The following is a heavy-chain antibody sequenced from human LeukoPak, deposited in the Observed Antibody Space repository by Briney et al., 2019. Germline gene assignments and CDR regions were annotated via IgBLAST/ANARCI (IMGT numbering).Heavy chain of an antibody. V-gene: IGHV3-9*01. CDR2: VSWNSGSI. CDR3: AKDKFGGDQQLVRGYDY. CDR1: GFTFDDYA. Sequence: PGGSLRLSCAASGFTFDDYATHWVRQAPGKGLEWVSGVSWNSGSIDYADSVKGRFTISRDNAKSSLYLQMNSLRAEDTALYYCAKDKFGGDQQLVRGYDYWGQGTLVTVSS. D-gene: IGHD6-13*01. J-gene: IGHJ4*02.